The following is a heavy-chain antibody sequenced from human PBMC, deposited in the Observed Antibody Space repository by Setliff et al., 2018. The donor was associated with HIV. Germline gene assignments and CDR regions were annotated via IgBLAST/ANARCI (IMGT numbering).Heavy chain of an antibody. CDR1: GFSLSKGGMC. D-gene: IGHD1-26*01. CDR3: ARMISYSPYFDY. J-gene: IGHJ4*02. CDR2: IDWDDDK. Sequence: GSGPTLVNPTQTLTLTCTFSGFSLSKGGMCVSWIRQPPGKALEWLARIDWDDDKYYSTSLKTRLTISKDTSKNQVVLKMTNVDPVDTATYYCARMISYSPYFDYWGQGTLVTVSS. V-gene: IGHV2-70*11.